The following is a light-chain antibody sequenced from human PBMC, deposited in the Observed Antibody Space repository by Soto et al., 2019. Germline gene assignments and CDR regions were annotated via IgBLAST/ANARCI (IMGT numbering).Light chain of an antibody. J-gene: IGKJ5*01. CDR1: QAISSY. CDR3: RQYYSYPPAIT. CDR2: TAS. Sequence: DIQLTQAPSFLSASAGDRVSITCRAIQAISSYLAWYQQKPGKAPKLLIYTASSLQSGVPSRFSGSGSGTDFTLTISCLQSEDFATYYCRQYYSYPPAITFGQGTRLQIK. V-gene: IGKV1-9*01.